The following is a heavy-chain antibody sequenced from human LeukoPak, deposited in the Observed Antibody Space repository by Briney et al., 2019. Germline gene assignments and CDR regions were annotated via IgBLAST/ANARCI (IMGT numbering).Heavy chain of an antibody. CDR2: ISPSGDRT. CDR3: ARDLGGVGFGDKNDY. V-gene: IGHV3-21*01. CDR1: GFTFSRHG. D-gene: IGHD3-10*01. J-gene: IGHJ4*02. Sequence: GGSLRLSCAASGFTFSRHGMNWVRQAPGKGLEWVSGISPSGDRTYYADSVKGRFTISRDNAKNSLYLQMNSLRAEDTAVYYCARDLGGVGFGDKNDYWGQGTLVTVSS.